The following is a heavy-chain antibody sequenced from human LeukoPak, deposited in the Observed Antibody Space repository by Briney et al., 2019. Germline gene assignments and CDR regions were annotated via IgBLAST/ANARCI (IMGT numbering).Heavy chain of an antibody. CDR3: ARGGYGYFDY. J-gene: IGHJ4*02. CDR1: GGSISTDY. D-gene: IGHD2-15*01. Sequence: SSETLSLTCTVSGGSISTDYWSWIRGPPGKGLEWIGFIDYSESTNYHPSLKSRVTISVDTSKNQYSLKLSSVTAADTAVYYCARGGYGYFDYWGQGILVTVSS. V-gene: IGHV4-59*01. CDR2: IDYSEST.